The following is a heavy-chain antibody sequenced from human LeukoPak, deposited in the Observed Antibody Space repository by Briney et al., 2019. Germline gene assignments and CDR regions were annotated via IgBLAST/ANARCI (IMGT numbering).Heavy chain of an antibody. D-gene: IGHD3-22*01. J-gene: IGHJ6*03. Sequence: SETLSLTCTVSGGSITSYYWSWFRQPPGKGLEFIGYIFYTGSTNYNPSLKSRVTISVDKSKNQFSLKLSSVTAADTAVYYCARTRYDYYDSSGEVSYYMDVWGKGTTVTISS. CDR2: IFYTGST. CDR1: GGSITSYY. CDR3: ARTRYDYYDSSGEVSYYMDV. V-gene: IGHV4-59*12.